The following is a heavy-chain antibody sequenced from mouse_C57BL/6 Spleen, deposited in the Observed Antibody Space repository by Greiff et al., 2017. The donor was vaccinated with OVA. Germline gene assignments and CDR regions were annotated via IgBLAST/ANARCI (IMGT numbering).Heavy chain of an antibody. Sequence: QVQLQQPGAELVRPGSSVKLSCKASGYTFTSYWMHWVKQRPIQGLEWIGNIDPSDRETHYNQKFKDKATLTVDKSSSTSYMQLSILTSEDSAVYYCARSEGAWFAYWGQGTRVTVSA. V-gene: IGHV1-52*01. CDR1: GYTFTSYW. CDR3: ARSEGAWFAY. J-gene: IGHJ3*01. CDR2: IDPSDRET.